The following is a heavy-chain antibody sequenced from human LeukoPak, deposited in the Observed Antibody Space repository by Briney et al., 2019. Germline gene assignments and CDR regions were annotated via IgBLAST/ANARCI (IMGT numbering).Heavy chain of an antibody. D-gene: IGHD3-3*01. Sequence: PGGSLILSCASSGFTFSSYSMNWVRQAPGKGLAWVSSISSSSSYIYYADSVKGRFTISRDNAKNSLYLQMNSLRAEDTAVYYCAREYYDFWSGPDNWGQGTLVTVSS. CDR1: GFTFSSYS. CDR2: ISSSSSYI. V-gene: IGHV3-21*01. J-gene: IGHJ4*02. CDR3: AREYYDFWSGPDN.